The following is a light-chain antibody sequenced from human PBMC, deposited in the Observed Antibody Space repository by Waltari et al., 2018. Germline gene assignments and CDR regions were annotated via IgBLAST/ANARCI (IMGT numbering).Light chain of an antibody. Sequence: QTVVTQEPSLTVSPGGTVTLTCASSTGAVTSNYYPNWFQQKPGQAPRALLYSTSNKHTWTPARFSGSLLGGKAALTLSGVQPEDEAEYYCLLFYGGAYVFGTGTKVTVL. J-gene: IGLJ1*01. CDR1: TGAVTSNYY. CDR2: STS. CDR3: LLFYGGAYV. V-gene: IGLV7-43*01.